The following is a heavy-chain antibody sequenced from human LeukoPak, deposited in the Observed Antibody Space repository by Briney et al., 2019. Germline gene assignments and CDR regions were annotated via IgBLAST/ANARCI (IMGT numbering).Heavy chain of an antibody. CDR2: ISYDGSNK. CDR3: ANSGDFDY. V-gene: IGHV3-30*18. Sequence: GTLRLSCSASGFTFSSYGMHWVRQASGKGLEWVAVISYDGSNKYYADSVKGRFTISRDNSKNTLYLQMNSLRAEDTAVYYCANSGDFDYWGQGTLVTVSS. J-gene: IGHJ4*02. D-gene: IGHD4-17*01. CDR1: GFTFSSYG.